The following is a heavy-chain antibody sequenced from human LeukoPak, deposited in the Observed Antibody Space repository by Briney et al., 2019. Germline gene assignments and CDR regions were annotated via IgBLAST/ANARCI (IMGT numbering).Heavy chain of an antibody. CDR2: ISYEGRKK. V-gene: IGHV3-30*04. Sequence: GGSLTLSCAASGFTFSSYAMHWVRQAAGKGLGWVAVISYEGRKKNYGDSVKGRFTISRNNAKNTLYLQMNGLRAEDTAVYYCAREEAAGSLDYWGQGTLVTVSS. J-gene: IGHJ4*02. CDR3: AREEAAGSLDY. D-gene: IGHD6-13*01. CDR1: GFTFSSYA.